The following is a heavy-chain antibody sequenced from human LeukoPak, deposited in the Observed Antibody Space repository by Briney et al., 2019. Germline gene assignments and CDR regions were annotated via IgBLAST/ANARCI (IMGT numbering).Heavy chain of an antibody. CDR3: ARGGWYPESFQH. Sequence: SETLSLTCSVSGGSISSYYWSWIRQPPGKGLEWIGYIYSSGTTNYSPSLKSRVTISVDTSKKQFSLKLSSVTAADTAVYYCARGGWYPESFQHWGQGALVTVSS. J-gene: IGHJ1*01. CDR1: GGSISSYY. V-gene: IGHV4-59*01. D-gene: IGHD6-19*01. CDR2: IYSSGTT.